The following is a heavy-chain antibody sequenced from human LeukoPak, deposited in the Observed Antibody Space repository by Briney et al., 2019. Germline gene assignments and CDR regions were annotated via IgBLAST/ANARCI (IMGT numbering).Heavy chain of an antibody. CDR2: IIPIFGTA. Sequence: SVKVSCKASGGTFSSYAISWVRQAPGQGLEWMGGIIPIFGTANYAQKFQGRVTITADESTSTAYMELSSLRSEDTAVYYCARSPPRIAVAGTWAFGWGQGTLVTVSS. CDR3: ARSPPRIAVAGTWAFG. V-gene: IGHV1-69*13. J-gene: IGHJ4*02. D-gene: IGHD6-19*01. CDR1: GGTFSSYA.